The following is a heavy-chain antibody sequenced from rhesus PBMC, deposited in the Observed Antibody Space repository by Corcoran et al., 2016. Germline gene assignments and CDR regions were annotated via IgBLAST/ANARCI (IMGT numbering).Heavy chain of an antibody. CDR1: GFTFSSYW. V-gene: IGHV3-119*01. CDR2: SSSDGSRT. J-gene: IGHJ4*01. Sequence: EVQLVESGGGLVQPGGSLRLSCAASGFTFSSYWMYWVRKAPGKGLEWFSRSSSDGSRTYYADSVKRRFTISRENAKNSLYLQMNSLRPEDTAVYYCTYFDYWGQGVLVTVSS. CDR3: TYFDY.